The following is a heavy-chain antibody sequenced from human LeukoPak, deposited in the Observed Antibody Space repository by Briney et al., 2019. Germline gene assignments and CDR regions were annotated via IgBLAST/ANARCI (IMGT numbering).Heavy chain of an antibody. CDR1: GFTFSSYG. J-gene: IGHJ4*02. Sequence: GGSLRLSCAASGFTFSSYGMHWVRQAPGKGLEWVAVISYDGSNKYYADSVKGRFTISRDNSKNTLYLQMNSLRAEDTAVYYCAKGFKRYDSSGSDIDYWGQGTLVTVSS. CDR3: AKGFKRYDSSGSDIDY. CDR2: ISYDGSNK. V-gene: IGHV3-30*18. D-gene: IGHD3-22*01.